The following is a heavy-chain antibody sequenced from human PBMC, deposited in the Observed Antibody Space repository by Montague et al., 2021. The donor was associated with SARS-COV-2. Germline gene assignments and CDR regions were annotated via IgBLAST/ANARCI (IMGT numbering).Heavy chain of an antibody. V-gene: IGHV4-34*01. D-gene: IGHD3-22*01. CDR2: IDHSGST. CDR1: GGSFSGYD. Sequence: SETLSLTCAVYGGSFSGYDWSWIRQPPGKGLEWIGEIDHSGSTKYNPSLKSRLTLSVDTSKDQFSLKLSSVTAADTAVYYCARGRVEITMIAVVFKGGIYSYDYWGRGTLVTVSS. J-gene: IGHJ4*02. CDR3: ARGRVEITMIAVVFKGGIYSYDY.